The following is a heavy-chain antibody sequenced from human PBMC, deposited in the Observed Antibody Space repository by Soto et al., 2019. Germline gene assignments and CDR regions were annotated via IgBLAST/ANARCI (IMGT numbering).Heavy chain of an antibody. D-gene: IGHD2-2*01. CDR1: GGSISSSSYY. Sequence: SESLSLTCTVSGGSISSSSYYWGWIRQPPGKGLEWIGSIYYSGSTYYNPSLKSRVTISVDTSKNQFSLKLSSVTAADTAVYYCARGSVVPAAKYNWFDPWGQGTLVTVS. J-gene: IGHJ5*02. V-gene: IGHV4-39*01. CDR2: IYYSGST. CDR3: ARGSVVPAAKYNWFDP.